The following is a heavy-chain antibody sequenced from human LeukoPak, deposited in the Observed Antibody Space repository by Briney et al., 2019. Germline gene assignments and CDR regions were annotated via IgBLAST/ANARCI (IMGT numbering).Heavy chain of an antibody. CDR1: GVSITTYY. D-gene: IGHD3-10*01. CDR2: MFYSGTT. V-gene: IGHV4-59*01. CDR3: VGEKSFFGEAI. J-gene: IGHJ3*02. Sequence: SETLSLTCTVSGVSITTYYWNWVRQPPGKGLEWIGHMFYSGTTSYNPSLKSRVAISVDTFKSRVSLTVTSVTAADTAVYYCVGEKSFFGEAIWSQGTLVTVSS.